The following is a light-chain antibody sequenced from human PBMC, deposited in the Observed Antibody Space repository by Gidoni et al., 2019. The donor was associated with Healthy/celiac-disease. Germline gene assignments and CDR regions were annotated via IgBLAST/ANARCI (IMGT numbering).Light chain of an antibody. J-gene: IGKJ3*01. V-gene: IGKV2-28*01. CDR3: MQALQTSYST. Sequence: DIVIPQSPFSLTVTPGKPDSISVMSSQSLLHSNGYNYVNWYLRKPGQSPQLLIDLGSNRAAWVPDRFIGSGSGTNFTLKISRVEAEDVVVYYCMQALQTSYSTFGPGTKVDIK. CDR1: QSLLHSNGYNY. CDR2: LGS.